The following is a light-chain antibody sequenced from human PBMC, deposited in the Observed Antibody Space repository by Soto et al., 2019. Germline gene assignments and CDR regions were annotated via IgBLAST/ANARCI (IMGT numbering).Light chain of an antibody. V-gene: IGLV1-47*01. Sequence: QSVLTQPPSASGTPGQRVTLSCSGSSSNIGNNYVFWYQQRPGTAPKLLIYRNNQRPSGVPDRFSGSKSGTSASLAISGLRSEDETNYYCTTWDDSLSGVVFGGGIKLTVL. CDR1: SSNIGNNY. CDR2: RNN. J-gene: IGLJ2*01. CDR3: TTWDDSLSGVV.